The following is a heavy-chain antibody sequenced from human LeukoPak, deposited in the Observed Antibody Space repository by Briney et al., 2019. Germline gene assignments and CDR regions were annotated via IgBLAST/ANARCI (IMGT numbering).Heavy chain of an antibody. J-gene: IGHJ3*02. CDR3: ARRGYSGYDDDAFDI. CDR1: GFTFSSYW. V-gene: IGHV3-7*01. Sequence: PGGSLRLSCAASGFTFSSYWMSWVRQAPGKGREWVANIKQDGSEKYYVDSVKGRFTISRDNTKNSLYLQMNSLRAEDTAVYYGARRGYSGYDDDAFDIWGQGTMVTVSS. CDR2: IKQDGSEK. D-gene: IGHD5-12*01.